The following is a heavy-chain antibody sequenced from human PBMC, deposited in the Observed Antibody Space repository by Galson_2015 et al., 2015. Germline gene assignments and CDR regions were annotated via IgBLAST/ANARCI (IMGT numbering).Heavy chain of an antibody. CDR3: ARAGITSTETGAIPDY. J-gene: IGHJ4*02. D-gene: IGHD6-13*01. V-gene: IGHV1-3*01. CDR2: INAGNGDT. CDR1: GYMFATYA. Sequence: QSGAAVKKPGESLKISCKASGYMFATYAMHWVRQAPGQSLEWMGWINAGNGDTQWSQKFQGRVSTTWDTSASTAYMELSSLRSGDTAVYYCARAGITSTETGAIPDYWGQGTLVTVSS.